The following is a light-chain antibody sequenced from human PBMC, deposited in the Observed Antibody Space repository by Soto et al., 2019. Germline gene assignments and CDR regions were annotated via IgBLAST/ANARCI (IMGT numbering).Light chain of an antibody. CDR1: QSVSSSY. V-gene: IGKV3-20*01. J-gene: IGKJ2*01. CDR3: QQYGSAPPYT. Sequence: EIVLTQSPGTLSLSPGERATLSCRASQSVSSSYLAWYQQKPGQAPRLLIYGASSRATGIPDRFSGSGSGTDDTLTISRGEPEDFAVYYCQQYGSAPPYTFGQGTKLEIK. CDR2: GAS.